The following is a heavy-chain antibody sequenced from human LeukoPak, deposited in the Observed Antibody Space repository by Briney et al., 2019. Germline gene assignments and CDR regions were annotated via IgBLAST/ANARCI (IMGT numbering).Heavy chain of an antibody. J-gene: IGHJ4*02. CDR2: IYYSGST. V-gene: IGHV4-59*01. CDR3: ARGSGGYLSACDY. Sequence: PSETLSLTCTVSGGSISSYYWSWIRQPPGKGLEWIGYIYYSGSTYYNPSLKSRVTISVDTSKNQFSLKLSSVTAADTAVYYCARGSGGYLSACDYWGQGTLVTVSS. D-gene: IGHD1-26*01. CDR1: GGSISSYY.